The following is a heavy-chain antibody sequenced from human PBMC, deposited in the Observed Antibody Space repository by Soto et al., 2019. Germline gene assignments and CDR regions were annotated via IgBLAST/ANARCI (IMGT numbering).Heavy chain of an antibody. D-gene: IGHD6-13*01. CDR1: GLTVSRTQ. Sequence: GSLRLSCAVSGLTVSRTQMSWVRQAPGKGLQWVSVIYSAGSTYYANAVKGRFTISRDNAKNSLHLQMNSLRAEDTAVYYCTRDASRDSSARGWFDPWGPGTLVTVSS. V-gene: IGHV3-53*01. CDR2: IYSAGST. CDR3: TRDASRDSSARGWFDP. J-gene: IGHJ5*02.